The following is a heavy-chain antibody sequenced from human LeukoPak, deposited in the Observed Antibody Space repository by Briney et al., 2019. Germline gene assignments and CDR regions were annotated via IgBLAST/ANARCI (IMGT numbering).Heavy chain of an antibody. CDR3: GSIGSSWYEDY. J-gene: IGHJ4*02. Sequence: GGSLRLSCAASGFTFSSYWMSWVRQAPGKGLEWVANIKQDGSEKYYVDSVKGRFTISRDNAKNSLYLQMNSLRAEDTAVYHCGSIGSSWYEDYCGQGTLVTVSS. D-gene: IGHD6-13*01. V-gene: IGHV3-7*01. CDR2: IKQDGSEK. CDR1: GFTFSSYW.